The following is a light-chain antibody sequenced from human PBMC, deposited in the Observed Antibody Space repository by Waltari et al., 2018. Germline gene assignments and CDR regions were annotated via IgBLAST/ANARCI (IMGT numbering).Light chain of an antibody. J-gene: IGKJ4*01. Sequence: AIQMTQSPSSLSAFVGASVPITCRASQGIRNDLGWYQQQPGKAPKILIYAASSLQSGVPSRFSGSGSGTDVTLTISSLQPEDFATYYCLQDYNYPLTFGGGTKVEIK. CDR2: AAS. V-gene: IGKV1-6*01. CDR1: QGIRND. CDR3: LQDYNYPLT.